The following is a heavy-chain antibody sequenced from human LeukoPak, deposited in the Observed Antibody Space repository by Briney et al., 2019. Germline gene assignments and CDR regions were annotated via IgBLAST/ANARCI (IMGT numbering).Heavy chain of an antibody. CDR2: INPNSGGT. CDR1: GYTFTGYY. V-gene: IGHV1-2*02. Sequence: ASVKVSCKASGYTFTGYYMHWVRQAPGQGLEWMGWINPNSGGTNYAQKFQGRVTMTRDTSISTAYMELSRLRSDDTAVYYCATEPYYDFWSGSLHGQYYFDYWGQGTLVTVSS. J-gene: IGHJ4*02. CDR3: ATEPYYDFWSGSLHGQYYFDY. D-gene: IGHD3-3*01.